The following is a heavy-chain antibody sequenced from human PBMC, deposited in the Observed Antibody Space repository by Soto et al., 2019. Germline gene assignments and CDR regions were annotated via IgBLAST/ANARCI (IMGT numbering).Heavy chain of an antibody. Sequence: QEQLVQSGAEVKKPGSSVKVSCKASGGLFSSYPISWVRHVPGQGLAWMGGIIPVFQTAYYTQRFQCRVTITADESTNTAYRELSRLRSEDTAIYYCARGGSGYTWFNEFWGQGTLVTVSS. V-gene: IGHV1-69*01. D-gene: IGHD3-22*01. J-gene: IGHJ4*02. CDR1: GGLFSSYP. CDR3: ARGGSGYTWFNEF. CDR2: IIPVFQTA.